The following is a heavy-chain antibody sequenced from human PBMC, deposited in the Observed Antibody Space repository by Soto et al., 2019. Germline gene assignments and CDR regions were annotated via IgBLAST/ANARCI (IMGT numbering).Heavy chain of an antibody. D-gene: IGHD2-15*01. V-gene: IGHV3-30*18. CDR3: AKDYGYCSGGSCYSSGWFDP. Sequence: GGSLRLSCAASGFTFSSYGMHWVRQAPGKGLEWVAVISYDGSNKYYADNVKGRFTISRDNSKNTLYLQMNSLRAEDTAVYYCAKDYGYCSGGSCYSSGWFDPWGQGTLVTVSS. CDR2: ISYDGSNK. CDR1: GFTFSSYG. J-gene: IGHJ5*02.